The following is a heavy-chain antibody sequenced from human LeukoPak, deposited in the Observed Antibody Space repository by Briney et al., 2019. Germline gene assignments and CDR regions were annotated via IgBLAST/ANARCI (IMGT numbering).Heavy chain of an antibody. CDR2: INQGGTVT. V-gene: IGHV3-7*05. CDR1: GFPFRSYW. J-gene: IGHJ4*02. CDR3: AKMGWTAYDYTNY. Sequence: GGSLRLSCAASGFPFRSYWMSWVRQAPEEGLEWVANINQGGTVTYYVDSVKGRFTMSRDNAENSLYLQMNSLRAEDTAVYYCAKMGWTAYDYTNYWGQGTLVTVSS. D-gene: IGHD5-12*01.